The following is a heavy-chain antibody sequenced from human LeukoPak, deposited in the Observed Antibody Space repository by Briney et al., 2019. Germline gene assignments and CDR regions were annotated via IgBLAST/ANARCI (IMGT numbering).Heavy chain of an antibody. CDR1: GFTFSDYS. CDR2: INPTSTSI. CDR3: ASGGYCSSTSCYGPYYYYYYYMDV. Sequence: PGGSLRLSCAASGFTFSDYSINWVRQAPGKGLEWVSSINPTSTSIYYADAVKGRFTISRDNAKSSLYLQMNSLRAEDAAVYYCASGGYCSSTSCYGPYYYYYYYMDVWGKGTTVTVSS. V-gene: IGHV3-21*01. D-gene: IGHD2-2*03. J-gene: IGHJ6*03.